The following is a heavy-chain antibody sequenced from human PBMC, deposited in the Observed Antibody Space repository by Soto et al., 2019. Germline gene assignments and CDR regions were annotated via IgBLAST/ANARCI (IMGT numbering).Heavy chain of an antibody. CDR1: GGSISSYY. Sequence: LSLTCTVSGGSISSYYWSWIRQPPGKGLEWIGYIYYSGSTNYNPSLKSRVTISVDTSKNQFSLKLSSVTAADTAVYYCARYRAAEDYFDYWGQGTLVTVSS. CDR2: IYYSGST. D-gene: IGHD6-13*01. J-gene: IGHJ4*02. V-gene: IGHV4-59*08. CDR3: ARYRAAEDYFDY.